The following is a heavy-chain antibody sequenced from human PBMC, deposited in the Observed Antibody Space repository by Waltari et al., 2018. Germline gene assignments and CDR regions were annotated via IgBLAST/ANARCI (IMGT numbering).Heavy chain of an antibody. CDR2: MYHGGTT. CDR3: ARIGGPNAFDI. J-gene: IGHJ3*02. V-gene: IGHV4-38-2*01. CDR1: GYSISRGFY. D-gene: IGHD3-3*01. Sequence: QVQLQEAGPGLVKPAETLSLTCGVSGYSISRGFYWGWIRQPPGKGLEWIGSMYHGGTTYYNPSLKSRVTISVDTSKNQFSLKLSSVTAADTAVYYCARIGGPNAFDIWGQGTMVTVSS.